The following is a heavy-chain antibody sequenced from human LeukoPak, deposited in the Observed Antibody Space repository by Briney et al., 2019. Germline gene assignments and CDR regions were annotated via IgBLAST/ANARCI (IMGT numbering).Heavy chain of an antibody. CDR2: IRYDGRNK. Sequence: GGSLRLSCAASGFTFSTYGMHWVRQAPGKGLEWVAFIRYDGRNKYYADSVKGRFTISRDNSKSTLYLQMNSLRAEDTAVYYCVGGYSGDYWGQGTLVTVSS. J-gene: IGHJ4*02. V-gene: IGHV3-30*02. CDR3: VGGYSGDY. D-gene: IGHD3-22*01. CDR1: GFTFSTYG.